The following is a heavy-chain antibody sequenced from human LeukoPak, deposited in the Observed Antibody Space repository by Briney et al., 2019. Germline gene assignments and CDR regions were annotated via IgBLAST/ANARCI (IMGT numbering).Heavy chain of an antibody. Sequence: GGSLRPSCAASGFTFSSQGMHWVRQAPGKGLEWVALIWYDGGNKYYADSVKGRFTISRGNSKNTLYLQMNSLRAEDTAVYYCARGYDTSGYYHDYWGQGTLVTVSS. CDR3: ARGYDTSGYYHDY. CDR2: IWYDGGNK. D-gene: IGHD3-22*01. CDR1: GFTFSSQG. J-gene: IGHJ4*02. V-gene: IGHV3-33*01.